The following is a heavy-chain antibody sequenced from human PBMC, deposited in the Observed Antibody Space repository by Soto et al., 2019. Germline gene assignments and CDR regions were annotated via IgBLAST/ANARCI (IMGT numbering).Heavy chain of an antibody. CDR3: ARVYYYDSSGQPAFDI. CDR1: GGSISSYY. V-gene: IGHV4-59*01. J-gene: IGHJ3*02. CDR2: IYYSGST. Sequence: PSETLSLTCTVSGGSISSYYWSWIRQPPGKGLEWIGYIYYSGSTNYNPSLKSRVTISVDTSKNQFSLKLSSVTAADTAVYYCARVYYYDSSGQPAFDIWGQGTMVT. D-gene: IGHD3-22*01.